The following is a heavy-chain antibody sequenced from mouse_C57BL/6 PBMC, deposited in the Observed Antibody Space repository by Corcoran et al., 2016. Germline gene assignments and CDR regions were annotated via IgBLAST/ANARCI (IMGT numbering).Heavy chain of an antibody. CDR2: INPNNGGT. Sequence: EVQLQQSGPELVKPGASVKISCNASGYTFTDYYMNWVKQSHGKSLEWIGDINPNNGGTSYNQKFKGKATLTVDKSSSTAYMELRSLTSEDSAVYYCARNDLLDYWGQGTTLTVSS. CDR1: GYTFTDYY. V-gene: IGHV1-26*01. D-gene: IGHD2-3*01. J-gene: IGHJ2*01. CDR3: ARNDLLDY.